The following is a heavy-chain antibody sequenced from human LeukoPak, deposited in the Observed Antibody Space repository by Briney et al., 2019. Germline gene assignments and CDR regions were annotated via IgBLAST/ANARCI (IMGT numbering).Heavy chain of an antibody. J-gene: IGHJ4*02. V-gene: IGHV1-18*01. CDR3: ARAPSLYSSVTSHFDY. CDR1: GCTFTSYG. D-gene: IGHD6-19*01. CDR2: ISAYNGNT. Sequence: ASVKVSCKASGCTFTSYGIIWVRQAPGQGLEWMGWISAYNGNTNYAQKLQGRVTMTTDTSTSTAYMELRSLRSDDTAVYYCARAPSLYSSVTSHFDYWGQGTLVTVSS.